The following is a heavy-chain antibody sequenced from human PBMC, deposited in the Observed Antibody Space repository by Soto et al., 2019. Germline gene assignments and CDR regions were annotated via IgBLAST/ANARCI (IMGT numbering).Heavy chain of an antibody. V-gene: IGHV3-23*01. Sequence: VGSLRLSCAASGFTFSSYAMSWVRQAPGKGLEWVSAISGSGGSTYYADSVKGRFTISRDNSKNTLYLQMNSLRAEDTAVYYCAKDELPLPWFGDPKPFYGMDVWGQGTTVTVSS. J-gene: IGHJ6*02. D-gene: IGHD3-10*01. CDR3: AKDELPLPWFGDPKPFYGMDV. CDR2: ISGSGGST. CDR1: GFTFSSYA.